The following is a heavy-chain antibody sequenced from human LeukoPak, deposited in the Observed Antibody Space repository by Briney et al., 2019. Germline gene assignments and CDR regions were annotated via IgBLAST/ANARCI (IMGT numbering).Heavy chain of an antibody. CDR2: IRYDGSNK. J-gene: IGHJ4*02. V-gene: IGHV3-30*02. CDR3: AKNYDFLTGYAN. CDR1: GFTFSSYG. D-gene: IGHD3-9*01. Sequence: GGSLRLSCAASGFTFSSYGMHWVRQAPGKGLEWVAFIRYDGSNKYYADSVKGRFTISRDNSKNTLYLQMNSLRAEDTAVYYCAKNYDFLTGYANWGQGTLVTVSS.